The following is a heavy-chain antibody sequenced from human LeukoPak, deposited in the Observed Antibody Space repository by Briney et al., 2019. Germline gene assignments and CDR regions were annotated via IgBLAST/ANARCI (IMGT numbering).Heavy chain of an antibody. CDR1: GGSISSYY. V-gene: IGHV4-4*07. CDR3: ARVGDYALKD. CDR2: IYTSGST. D-gene: IGHD4-17*01. J-gene: IGHJ4*02. Sequence: PSGTLSLTCTVSGGSISSYYWSWVRQPAGKGLEWIGRIYTSGSTNYNPSLKSRVTMSVDTSKNQCTLKLSSVTAADTAVYYCARVGDYALKDWGQGTLVTVSS.